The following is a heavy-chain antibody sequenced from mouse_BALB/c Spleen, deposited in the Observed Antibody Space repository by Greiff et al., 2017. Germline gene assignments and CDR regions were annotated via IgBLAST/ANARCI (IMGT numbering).Heavy chain of an antibody. CDR2: ISSGGSYT. V-gene: IGHV5-6*01. CDR1: GFTFSSYG. CDR3: ARLGDYDDNY. J-gene: IGHJ2*01. D-gene: IGHD2-4*01. Sequence: EVQGVESGGDLVKPGGSLKLSCAASGFTFSSYGMSWVRQTPDKRLEWVATISSGGSYTYYPDSVKGRFTISRDNAKNTLYLQMSSLKSEDTAMYYCARLGDYDDNYWGQGTTLTVSS.